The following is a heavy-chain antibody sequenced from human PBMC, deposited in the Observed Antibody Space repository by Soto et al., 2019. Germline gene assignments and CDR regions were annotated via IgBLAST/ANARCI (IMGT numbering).Heavy chain of an antibody. CDR1: GGSFSGYY. D-gene: IGHD4-17*01. V-gene: IGHV4-34*01. Sequence: PSETLSLSCAVYGGSFSGYYWSWIRQPPGKGLEWIGEINHSGSTNYNPSLKSRVTISVDTSKSQFSLKLSSVTAADTAVYYCARGNPLLTTVTTDYYYMDVWGKGTTVTVSS. CDR3: ARGNPLLTTVTTDYYYMDV. J-gene: IGHJ6*03. CDR2: INHSGST.